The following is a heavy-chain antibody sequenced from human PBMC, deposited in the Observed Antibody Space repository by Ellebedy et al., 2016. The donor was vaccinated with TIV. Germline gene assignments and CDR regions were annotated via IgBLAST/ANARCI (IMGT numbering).Heavy chain of an antibody. CDR3: AEGRSGWYYFDY. D-gene: IGHD6-19*01. CDR2: ITQSGRT. V-gene: IGHV4-34*01. Sequence: SETLSLTCAVYGGSFSGYYWSWIRQPPGKGLEWIGEITQSGRTNYNPSLKGRVTISVDTSKNRFSLRLSSVTAADTALYYCAEGRSGWYYFDYWGRGTPVTVSS. J-gene: IGHJ4*02. CDR1: GGSFSGYY.